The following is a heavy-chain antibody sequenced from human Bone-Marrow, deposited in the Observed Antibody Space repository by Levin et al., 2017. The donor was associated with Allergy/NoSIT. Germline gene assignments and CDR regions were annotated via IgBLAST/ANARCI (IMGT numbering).Heavy chain of an antibody. CDR1: GFTFSSYA. D-gene: IGHD2-2*01. V-gene: IGHV3-23*01. Sequence: TGGSLRLSCAASGFTFSSYAMSWVRQAPGKGLEWVSAISGSGGSTYYADSVKGRFTISRDNSKNTLYLQMNSLRAEDTAVYYCAKRGRIVVVPAANYFDYWGQGTLVTVSS. CDR3: AKRGRIVVVPAANYFDY. J-gene: IGHJ4*02. CDR2: ISGSGGST.